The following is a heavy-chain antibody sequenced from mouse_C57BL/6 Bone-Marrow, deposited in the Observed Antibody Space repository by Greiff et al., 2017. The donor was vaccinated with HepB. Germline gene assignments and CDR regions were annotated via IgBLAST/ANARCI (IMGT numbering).Heavy chain of an antibody. CDR3: ARSAGYYFYAMDY. D-gene: IGHD2-3*01. CDR1: GYTFTSYG. CDR2: IYPRSGNT. Sequence: VQLQESGAELARPGASVKLSCKASGYTFTSYGISWVKQRTGQGLEWIGEIYPRSGNTYYNEKFKGKATLTADKSSSTAYMELRSLTSEDSAVYFCARSAGYYFYAMDYWGQGTSVTVSS. V-gene: IGHV1-81*01. J-gene: IGHJ4*01.